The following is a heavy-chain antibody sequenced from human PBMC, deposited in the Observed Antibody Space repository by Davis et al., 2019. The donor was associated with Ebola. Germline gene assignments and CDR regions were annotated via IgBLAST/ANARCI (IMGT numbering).Heavy chain of an antibody. Sequence: GESLKTSCAASGFTFSSYAMSSVRQAPGNGLEWVSAITGSGGSTYYADSVKGRFTISRDNSKHTLYLQMNSLRAEDTAVYYCAKVAIFGVVIQSEFDYWSQGTLVIVSS. CDR1: GFTFSSYA. V-gene: IGHV3-23*01. J-gene: IGHJ4*02. CDR3: AKVAIFGVVIQSEFDY. CDR2: ITGSGGST. D-gene: IGHD3-3*01.